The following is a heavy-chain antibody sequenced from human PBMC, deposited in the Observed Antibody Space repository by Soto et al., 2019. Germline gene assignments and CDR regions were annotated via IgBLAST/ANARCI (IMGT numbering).Heavy chain of an antibody. CDR3: ARLSSGGYYTMAY. V-gene: IGHV4-61*08. D-gene: IGHD1-26*01. J-gene: IGHJ4*01. CDR1: GGSISSGGYY. CDR2: IYYSGST. Sequence: ASETLSLTCTVSGGSISSGGYYWSWIRQHPGKGLEWIGYIYYSGSTNYNPSLKSRVTISVDMSRNQFSLKLNSLIAADTAVYYCARLSSGGYYTMAYWGQGTLVTVSS.